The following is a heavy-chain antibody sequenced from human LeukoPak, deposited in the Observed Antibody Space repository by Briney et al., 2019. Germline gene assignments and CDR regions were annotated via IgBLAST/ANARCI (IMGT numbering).Heavy chain of an antibody. Sequence: GGSLRLSCAASGFTFSSYSMNWVRQAPGKGLEWVSYISSLSGTIDYADSVKGRFIISRDNAKNSMFLQMNSLRAEDTAVYYCVRDQGGAVSYWGQGTLVTVSS. CDR3: VRDQGGAVSY. CDR2: ISSLSGTI. J-gene: IGHJ4*02. V-gene: IGHV3-48*01. D-gene: IGHD3-16*01. CDR1: GFTFSSYS.